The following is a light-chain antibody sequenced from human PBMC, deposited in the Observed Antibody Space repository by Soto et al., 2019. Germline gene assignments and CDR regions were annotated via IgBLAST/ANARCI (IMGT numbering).Light chain of an antibody. CDR2: GAS. V-gene: IGKV3-20*01. CDR3: QQCGSSPLT. J-gene: IGKJ4*01. Sequence: EMVLTQSPGTLSLSPGERATLSCRASQSIASSYLAWYQQTPGQAPRLLIYGASSRATGIPDRFSGGGSGTDFTLTISRLEPEDFAVYYCQQCGSSPLTFGGGTKVEI. CDR1: QSIASSY.